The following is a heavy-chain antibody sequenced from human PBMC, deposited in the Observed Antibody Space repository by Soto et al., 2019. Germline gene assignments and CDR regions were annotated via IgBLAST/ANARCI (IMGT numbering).Heavy chain of an antibody. D-gene: IGHD4-17*01. CDR2: IGTAGDT. Sequence: HPGGSLRLSCAASGFTFSSYDMHWVRQATGKGLEWVSAIGTAGDTYYPGSVKGRFTISRENAKNSLYLQMNSLRAGDTAVYYCARDVVVKSAVTTFPHREPEVYFDLWGRGTLVTVSS. J-gene: IGHJ2*01. CDR3: ARDVVVKSAVTTFPHREPEVYFDL. V-gene: IGHV3-13*01. CDR1: GFTFSSYD.